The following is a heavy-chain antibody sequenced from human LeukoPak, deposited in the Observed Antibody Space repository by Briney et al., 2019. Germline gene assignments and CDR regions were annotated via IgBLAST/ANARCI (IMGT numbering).Heavy chain of an antibody. V-gene: IGHV4-59*01. J-gene: IGHJ4*02. CDR3: ARAAGRKSSSGYFDY. CDR2: IYYSGST. CDR1: GGSIGSYY. D-gene: IGHD6-19*01. Sequence: PSETLSLTCTVSGGSIGSYYWSWIRQPPGKGLEWIGYIYYSGSTNYNPSLKSRVTISVDTSKNQFSLKLSSVTAADTAVYYCARAAGRKSSSGYFDYWGQGTLVTVSS.